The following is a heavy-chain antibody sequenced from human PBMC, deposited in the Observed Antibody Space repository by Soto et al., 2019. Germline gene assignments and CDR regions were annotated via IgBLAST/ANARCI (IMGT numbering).Heavy chain of an antibody. J-gene: IGHJ4*02. CDR1: VFSLSTTGVG. CDR2: IYWNDDK. D-gene: IGHD4-17*01. Sequence: SGPTLVNPKQTLTLTFTFSVFSLSTTGVGVGWIRQPPGQAPEWLALIYWNDDKRYSPSLTSRLTIIKDASKNQVVLIMTNMDPVDTATYYCARRPTAQNYGDYYDYWGQGALVTVSS. V-gene: IGHV2-5*01. CDR3: ARRPTAQNYGDYYDY.